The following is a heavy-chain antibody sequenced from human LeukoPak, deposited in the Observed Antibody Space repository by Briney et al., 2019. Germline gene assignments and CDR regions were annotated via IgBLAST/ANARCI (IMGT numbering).Heavy chain of an antibody. V-gene: IGHV1-18*01. D-gene: IGHD1-26*01. CDR2: ISAYNGNT. J-gene: IGHJ4*02. CDR3: ARVLLLVGASDY. CDR1: GYTFTSHG. Sequence: ASVKVSCKASGYTFTSHGISWVRQAPGQGLEWMGWISAYNGNTDYAQNLQGRVTMTTDTSTSTAYMELRSLRSDDTAVYYCARVLLLVGASDYWGQGTLVTVSS.